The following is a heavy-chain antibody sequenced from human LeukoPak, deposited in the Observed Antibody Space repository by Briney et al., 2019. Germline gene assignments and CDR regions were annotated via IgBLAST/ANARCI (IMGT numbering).Heavy chain of an antibody. CDR3: ARAYYDSSGYFHPFDY. D-gene: IGHD3-22*01. J-gene: IGHJ4*02. CDR2: IYYSGST. CDR1: GCSISSYY. V-gene: IGHV4-59*12. Sequence: SETLSLTCTVSGCSISSYYWSWIRQPPGKGLEWIGYIYYSGSTNYNPSLKSRVTISVDTSKNQFSLKLSSVTAADTAVYYCARAYYDSSGYFHPFDYWGQGTLVTVSS.